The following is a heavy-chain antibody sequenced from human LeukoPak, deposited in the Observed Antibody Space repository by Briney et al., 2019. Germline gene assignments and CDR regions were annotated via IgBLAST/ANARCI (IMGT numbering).Heavy chain of an antibody. CDR3: AEDLGRVGTYYDFWSGNEFDY. J-gene: IGHJ4*02. CDR2: ISGSGGST. V-gene: IGHV3-23*01. D-gene: IGHD3-3*01. CDR1: GFTFSSYA. Sequence: PGGSLRLSCAASGFTFSSYAMSWVRQAPGKGLEWVSAISGSGGSTYYADSVKGRFTISRDNSKNTLYLQMNSLRAEDTAVYYCAEDLGRVGTYYDFWSGNEFDYWGQGTLVTVSS.